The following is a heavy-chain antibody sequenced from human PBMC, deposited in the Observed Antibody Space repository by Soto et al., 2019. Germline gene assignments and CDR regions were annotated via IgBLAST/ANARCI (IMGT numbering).Heavy chain of an antibody. Sequence: ASAKVSCTVSGYTLTELSMHLGRQAPGKGLEWMGGFDPEDGETIYAQKFQGRVTMTEDTSTDTAYMELSSLRSEDTAVYYCATVDIVATTNDAFDIWGQGTMVTVSS. V-gene: IGHV1-24*01. CDR1: GYTLTELS. CDR3: ATVDIVATTNDAFDI. CDR2: FDPEDGET. J-gene: IGHJ3*02. D-gene: IGHD5-12*01.